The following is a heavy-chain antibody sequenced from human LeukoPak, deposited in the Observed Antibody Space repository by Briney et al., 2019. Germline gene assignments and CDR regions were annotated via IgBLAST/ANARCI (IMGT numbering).Heavy chain of an antibody. V-gene: IGHV3-21*01. CDR3: ARARPRGGDY. Sequence: GGSLRLSCAASGFTFSSYSMTLVRQAPGNELEWVSSISSSSSYIYYANSVKGRFTISRDNAKNSLYLQMNSLRAEDMAVYYCARARPRGGDYWGEGTLVTVSS. CDR2: ISSSSSYI. D-gene: IGHD6-6*01. J-gene: IGHJ4*02. CDR1: GFTFSSYS.